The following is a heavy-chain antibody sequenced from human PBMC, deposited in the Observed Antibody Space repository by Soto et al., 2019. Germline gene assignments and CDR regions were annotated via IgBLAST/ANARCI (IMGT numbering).Heavy chain of an antibody. D-gene: IGHD3-10*01. Sequence: GGSLRLSCAASGFTFSSYAMHWVHQAPGKGLEWVAVISYDGSNKYYADSVKGRFTISRDNSKNTLYLQMNSLRAEDTAVYYCASILLWFGELFLESSPDFDYWGQGTLVTVSS. CDR2: ISYDGSNK. CDR3: ASILLWFGELFLESSPDFDY. CDR1: GFTFSSYA. V-gene: IGHV3-30-3*01. J-gene: IGHJ4*02.